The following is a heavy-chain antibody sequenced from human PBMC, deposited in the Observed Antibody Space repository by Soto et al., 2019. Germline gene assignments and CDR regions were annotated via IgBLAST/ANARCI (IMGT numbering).Heavy chain of an antibody. D-gene: IGHD2-15*01. V-gene: IGHV5-51*01. Sequence: PGESLKISCNGSGYSFTSYWICWVRQMPGKGLEWMGIIYPGDSDTRYSPSFQGQVTISADKSISTAYLQWSSLKASDTAMYYCARFKYCSGGSCYSWYYYYGMDVWGQGTTVTVS. CDR1: GYSFTSYW. CDR2: IYPGDSDT. CDR3: ARFKYCSGGSCYSWYYYYGMDV. J-gene: IGHJ6*02.